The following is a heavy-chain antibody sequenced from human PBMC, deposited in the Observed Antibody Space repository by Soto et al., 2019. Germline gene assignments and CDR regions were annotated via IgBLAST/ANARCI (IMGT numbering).Heavy chain of an antibody. CDR2: IGTAGDT. CDR3: ARHPQAETGSYYYGMDV. V-gene: IGHV3-13*01. CDR1: GFTFSSYD. J-gene: IGHJ6*02. D-gene: IGHD3-10*01. Sequence: GGSLRLSCAASGFTFSSYDMHWVRQATGKGLEWVSAIGTAGDTYYPGSVKGRFTISRENAKNSLYLQMNSLRAGDTAVYYCARHPQAETGSYYYGMDVWGQGTTVTVSS.